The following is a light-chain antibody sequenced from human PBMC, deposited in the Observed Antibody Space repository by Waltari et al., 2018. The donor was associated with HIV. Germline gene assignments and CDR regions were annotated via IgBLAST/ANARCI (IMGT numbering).Light chain of an antibody. V-gene: IGLV1-40*01. CDR2: GYN. Sequence: QSVLTQPPSVSGAPGQRVTISCTGSSSNIGADYAVHWYQQLPGTAPKLLIYGYNNRPSWVPDRFSGSKSGTSASLAITGLRSEDEADYYCAAWDVSLRGAYVFGTGTKVAVL. J-gene: IGLJ1*01. CDR3: AAWDVSLRGAYV. CDR1: SSNIGADYA.